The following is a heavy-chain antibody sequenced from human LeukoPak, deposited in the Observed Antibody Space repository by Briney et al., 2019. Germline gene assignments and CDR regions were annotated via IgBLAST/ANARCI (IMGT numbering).Heavy chain of an antibody. CDR3: ARATATVAGV. D-gene: IGHD4-23*01. CDR1: GGSISSYY. V-gene: IGHV4-59*01. CDR2: IYYSGST. J-gene: IGHJ4*02. Sequence: PSETLSLTCTVSGGSISSYYWSWIRQPPGKGLEWIGYIYYSGSTNYNPSLKSRVTISVDTSKNQFSLKLSSVTAADTAVYYCARATATVAGVWGQGTLVTVSS.